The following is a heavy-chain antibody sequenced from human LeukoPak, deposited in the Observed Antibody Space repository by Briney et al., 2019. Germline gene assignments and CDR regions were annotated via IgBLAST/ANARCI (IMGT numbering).Heavy chain of an antibody. Sequence: GASVKVSCKASGGTFSSYAISWVRQAPGQGLEWVGGIIPIFGTANYAQKFQGRVTITADESTSTAYMELSSLRSEDTAVYYCARGSKYYDFWSGDPPNWFDPWGQGTLVTVSS. CDR3: ARGSKYYDFWSGDPPNWFDP. J-gene: IGHJ5*02. D-gene: IGHD3-3*01. V-gene: IGHV1-69*13. CDR1: GGTFSSYA. CDR2: IIPIFGTA.